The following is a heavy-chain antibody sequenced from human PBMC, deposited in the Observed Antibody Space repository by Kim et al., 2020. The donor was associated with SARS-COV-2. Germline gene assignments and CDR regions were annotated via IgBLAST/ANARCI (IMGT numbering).Heavy chain of an antibody. V-gene: IGHV3-9*02. J-gene: IGHJ6*02. CDR1: GFTSDDYG. CDR2: IIWNSNSV. CDR3: IKDLRPGGADV. Sequence: GGSLRLSCAVSGFTSDDYGMHWVRQAPGNGLEWVSGIIWNSNSVGYADSVKGRFIISRDNGKRSLYLQMNSLRTEDTALYYCIKDLRPGGADVWGQGTTV. D-gene: IGHD3-10*01.